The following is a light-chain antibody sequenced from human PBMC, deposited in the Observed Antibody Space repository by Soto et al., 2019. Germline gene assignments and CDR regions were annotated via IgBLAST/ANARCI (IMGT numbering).Light chain of an antibody. CDR2: KAS. V-gene: IGKV1-5*03. CDR3: QHYNSYSEA. Sequence: DFQMTKPPSTLSGAVGNRVTITCRAIQPIVSWLAWYQQKPGKAPKLLIYKASTLKSGVPSRFSGSGSGTEFTLTISSLQPDDFATYYCQHYNSYSEAFGQGTKVDIK. J-gene: IGKJ1*01. CDR1: QPIVSW.